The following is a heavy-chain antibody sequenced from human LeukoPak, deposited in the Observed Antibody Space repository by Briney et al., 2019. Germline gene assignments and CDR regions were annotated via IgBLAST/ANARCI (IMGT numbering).Heavy chain of an antibody. CDR2: INPSGST. CDR1: GGSFSGYS. CDR3: ARHVHVSMIVVILSDYFDY. D-gene: IGHD3-22*01. V-gene: IGHV4-34*01. Sequence: SETLSLTCAVYGGSFSGYSWSWVRQAPGKGLEWIGDINPSGSTNYNPSLKSRLTMSVDTSKNQFSLRLSSVTAADTAVYYCARHVHVSMIVVILSDYFDYWGRGTLVSVSS. J-gene: IGHJ4*02.